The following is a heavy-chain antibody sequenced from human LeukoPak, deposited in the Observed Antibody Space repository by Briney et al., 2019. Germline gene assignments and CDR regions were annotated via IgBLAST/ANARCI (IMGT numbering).Heavy chain of an antibody. Sequence: SETLSLTCTVSGGSISSGGYYWSWIRQHPGKGLEWIRYIYYSGSTYYNPSLKSRVTISVDTSKNQFSLKLSSVTAADTAVYYCARGNTAMVMCDYWGQGTLVTVSS. J-gene: IGHJ4*02. CDR2: IYYSGST. CDR1: GGSISSGGYY. V-gene: IGHV4-31*03. D-gene: IGHD5-18*01. CDR3: ARGNTAMVMCDY.